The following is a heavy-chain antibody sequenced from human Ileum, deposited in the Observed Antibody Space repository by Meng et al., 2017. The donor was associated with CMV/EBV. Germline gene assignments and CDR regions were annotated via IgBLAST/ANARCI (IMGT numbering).Heavy chain of an antibody. CDR3: ARHSTAIAARDY. D-gene: IGHD6-6*01. Sequence: LDLQESGPGRVKPSETLSLICSVAGGSISTNSYYWEWVRQPPGKGLEWIGNIFYSGNRFYNPSLKSRVTISVDTAKNQFSLKLGSVTAADTAVYYCARHSTAIAARDYWGQGTLVTVSS. CDR2: IFYSGNR. CDR1: GGSISTNSYY. V-gene: IGHV4-39*07. J-gene: IGHJ4*02.